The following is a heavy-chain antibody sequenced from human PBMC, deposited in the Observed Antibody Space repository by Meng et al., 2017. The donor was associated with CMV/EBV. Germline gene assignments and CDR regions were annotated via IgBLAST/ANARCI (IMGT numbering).Heavy chain of an antibody. D-gene: IGHD4-11*01. J-gene: IGHJ3*02. CDR3: ARVLLDRTTEAFDI. CDR2: IIPILGIA. V-gene: IGHV1-69*10. Sequence: SVKVSCKASGGTFSSYTINWVRQAPGQGLEWMGGIIPILGIANYAQKFQGRVTTTADKSTSTAYMELSSLRSEDTAVYYCARVLLDRTTEAFDIWGQGTMVPSPQ. CDR1: GGTFSSYT.